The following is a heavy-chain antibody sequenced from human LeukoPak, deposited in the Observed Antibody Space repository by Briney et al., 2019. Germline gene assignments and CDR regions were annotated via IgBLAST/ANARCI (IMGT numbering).Heavy chain of an antibody. D-gene: IGHD3-16*01. CDR1: GFTFSSYS. J-gene: IGHJ4*02. V-gene: IGHV3-21*01. CDR2: ISSSSSYI. Sequence: GGSLRLSCAASGFTFSSYSMNWVRQAPGKGLEWVSSISSSSSYIYYADSMKGRFTISRDNAKNSLYLQMTRLRAEDTAVYYCARGRGGYYFDYWGQGTLVTVSS. CDR3: ARGRGGYYFDY.